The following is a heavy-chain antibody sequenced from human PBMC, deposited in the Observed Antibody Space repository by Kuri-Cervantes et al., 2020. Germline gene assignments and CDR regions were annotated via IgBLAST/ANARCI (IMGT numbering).Heavy chain of an antibody. J-gene: IGHJ4*02. V-gene: IGHV3-74*01. CDR3: ARVDTAMVDKFFDY. CDR1: GFSFSNYV. D-gene: IGHD5-18*01. Sequence: ETLSLTCAASGFSFSNYVMHWVRQAPGKGLVWVSRINSDGSSTSYADSVKGRFTISRDNAKNTLYLQMNSLRAEDTAVYYCARVDTAMVDKFFDYWGQGTLVTVSS. CDR2: INSDGSST.